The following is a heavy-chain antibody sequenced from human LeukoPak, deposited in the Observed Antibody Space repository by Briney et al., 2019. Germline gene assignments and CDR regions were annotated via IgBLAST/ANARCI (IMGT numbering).Heavy chain of an antibody. Sequence: GESLKISCKGSGYSFTSYWIGWVRQMPGKGLEWMGIIYPGDSDTRYSPSFQGQVTISADKSISTAYLQWSSLKASDTAMYYCARGFISTSRYYDFWSGYSPLDYWGQGTLVTVSS. J-gene: IGHJ4*02. CDR3: ARGFISTSRYYDFWSGYSPLDY. CDR1: GYSFTSYW. V-gene: IGHV5-51*01. D-gene: IGHD3-3*01. CDR2: IYPGDSDT.